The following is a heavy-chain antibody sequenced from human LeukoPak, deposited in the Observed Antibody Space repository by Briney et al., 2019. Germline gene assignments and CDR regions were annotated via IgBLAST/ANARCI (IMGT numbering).Heavy chain of an antibody. D-gene: IGHD6-19*01. V-gene: IGHV3-9*01. Sequence: GRSLRLSCAASGFTFDDYAMHWVRQAPGKGLEWVSGISWNSGSIGYADSVKGRFTISRDNAKNSLYLQMNSLRAEDTALYYCAKVPGGAVAGVAFDYWGQGTLVTVSS. J-gene: IGHJ4*02. CDR2: ISWNSGSI. CDR3: AKVPGGAVAGVAFDY. CDR1: GFTFDDYA.